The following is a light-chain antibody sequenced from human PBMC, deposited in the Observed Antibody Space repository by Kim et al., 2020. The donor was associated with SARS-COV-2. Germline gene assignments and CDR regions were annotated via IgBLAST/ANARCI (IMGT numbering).Light chain of an antibody. V-gene: IGLV3-19*01. CDR3: NSRDSNDNVV. CDR2: GKN. CDR1: SLRSYY. Sequence: VALGQTVRITCQGDSLRSYYATWYQQKPGQAPILVIYGKNNRPSGIPGRFSGSSSGNTASLTITGTPAGDEADYYCNSRDSNDNVVFGGGTQLTVL. J-gene: IGLJ2*01.